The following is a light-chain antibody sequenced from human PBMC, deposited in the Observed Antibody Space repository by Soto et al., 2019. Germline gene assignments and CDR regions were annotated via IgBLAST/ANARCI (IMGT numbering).Light chain of an antibody. CDR2: DVS. V-gene: IGLV2-14*01. J-gene: IGLJ1*01. CDR3: SSYTSSSTFYV. CDR1: SSDVGGYNY. Sequence: QSVLTQPASVSGSPGQSITISCTGTSSDVGGYNYVSWYQRHPGKAPKLMIYDVSNRPSGVSNRFSGSKSGNTASLTISGLQAEDEADYYCSSYTSSSTFYVFGTGTKVTGL.